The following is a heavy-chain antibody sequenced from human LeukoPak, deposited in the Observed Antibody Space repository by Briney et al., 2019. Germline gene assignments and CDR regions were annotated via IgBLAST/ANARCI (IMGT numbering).Heavy chain of an antibody. CDR2: ISSSGSTI. CDR1: GFTFSSYE. CDR3: ARERGYGDYGPNFDY. Sequence: GGSLRLSCAASGFTFSSYEMNWVRQAPGKGLEWVSYISSSGSTIYYADSVKGRFTLSRDNAKNSLYLQMNSLRAEDTAVYYCARERGYGDYGPNFDYWGQGTLVTVSS. J-gene: IGHJ4*02. V-gene: IGHV3-48*03. D-gene: IGHD4-17*01.